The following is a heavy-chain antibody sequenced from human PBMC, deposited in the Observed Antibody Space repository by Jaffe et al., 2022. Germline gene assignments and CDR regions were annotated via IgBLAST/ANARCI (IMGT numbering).Heavy chain of an antibody. J-gene: IGHJ3*02. CDR2: IKSKTDGGTT. CDR3: TTEASERILTGYYSVPNNDAFDI. D-gene: IGHD3-9*01. Sequence: EVQLVESGGGLVKPGGSLRLSCAASGFTFSNAWMSWVRQAPGKGLEWVGRIKSKTDGGTTDYAAPVKGRFTISRDDSKNTLYLQMNSLKTEDTAVYYCTTEASERILTGYYSVPNNDAFDIWGQGTMVTVSS. V-gene: IGHV3-15*01. CDR1: GFTFSNAW.